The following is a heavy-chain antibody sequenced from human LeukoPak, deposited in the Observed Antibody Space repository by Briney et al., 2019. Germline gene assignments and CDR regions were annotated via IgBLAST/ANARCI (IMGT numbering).Heavy chain of an antibody. CDR3: ARESNSSGWYHDAFDI. CDR2: ISYDGSNK. CDR1: GFTFSSYA. J-gene: IGHJ3*02. Sequence: GRSLRLSCAASGFTFSSYAMHWVRQAPGKGLEWVAVISYDGSNKYYADSVKGRFTISRDNSKNTLYLQMNSLRAEDTAVYYCARESNSSGWYHDAFDIWGQGTMVTVSS. D-gene: IGHD6-19*01. V-gene: IGHV3-30*04.